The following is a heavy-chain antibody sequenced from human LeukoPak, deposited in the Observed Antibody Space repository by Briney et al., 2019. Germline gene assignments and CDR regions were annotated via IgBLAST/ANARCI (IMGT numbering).Heavy chain of an antibody. Sequence: GESLKISCKGSGYSFSNYWIGWVRQMPGKGLEWGGIILPGDSDTRHSPSFQGQVTMSADKSISTASLQWSSLKAADTAMYYCARQYYDILTDPNYFDSWGQGTLVTVSS. D-gene: IGHD3-9*01. CDR1: GYSFSNYW. V-gene: IGHV5-51*01. CDR2: ILPGDSDT. J-gene: IGHJ4*02. CDR3: ARQYYDILTDPNYFDS.